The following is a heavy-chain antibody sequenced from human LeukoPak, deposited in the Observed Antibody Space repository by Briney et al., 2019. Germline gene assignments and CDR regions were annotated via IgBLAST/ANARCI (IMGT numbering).Heavy chain of an antibody. Sequence: SETLSLTCTVSGGSISSYYWSWIRQPPGKGLEWIGYISDSGSTNYNPSLKSRVTISIDTSKNQFSLKLSSVTAADTAVYYCARAYGSGSYPPLFDYWGQGTLVTVSS. D-gene: IGHD3-10*01. V-gene: IGHV4-59*01. J-gene: IGHJ4*02. CDR2: ISDSGST. CDR1: GGSISSYY. CDR3: ARAYGSGSYPPLFDY.